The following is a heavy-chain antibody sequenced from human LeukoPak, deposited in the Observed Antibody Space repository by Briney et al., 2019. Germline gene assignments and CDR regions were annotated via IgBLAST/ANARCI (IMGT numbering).Heavy chain of an antibody. CDR1: GYTFTSYY. V-gene: IGHV1-46*01. Sequence: ASVKVSCKASGYTFTSYYMHWVRQAPGQGLEWMGIINPSGGSTSYAQKFQGRVTMTRNMSTSTDYMELSSLRSEDTAVYYCARDNSVEDTAWWFDPWGQGTLVTVSS. CDR3: ARDNSVEDTAWWFDP. D-gene: IGHD4-23*01. J-gene: IGHJ5*02. CDR2: INPSGGST.